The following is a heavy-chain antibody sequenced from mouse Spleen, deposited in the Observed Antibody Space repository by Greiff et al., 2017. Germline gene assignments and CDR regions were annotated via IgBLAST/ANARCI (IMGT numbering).Heavy chain of an antibody. CDR3: ALTGTGDYYFDY. CDR2: INPNNGGT. V-gene: IGHV1-22*01. CDR1: GYTFTDYN. J-gene: IGHJ2*01. Sequence: VQLKESGPELVKPGASVKMSCKASGYTFTDYNMHWVKQSHGKSLEWIGYINPNNGGTSYNQKFKGKATLTVNKSSSTAYMELRSLTSEDSAVYYCALTGTGDYYFDYWGQGTTLTVSS. D-gene: IGHD4-1*01.